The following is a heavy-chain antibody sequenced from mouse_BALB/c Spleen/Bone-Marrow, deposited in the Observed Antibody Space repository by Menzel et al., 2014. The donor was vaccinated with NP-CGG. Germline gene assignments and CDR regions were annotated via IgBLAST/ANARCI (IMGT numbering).Heavy chain of an antibody. D-gene: IGHD2-3*01. CDR1: GFTFSSFG. CDR3: ARDDGYYIRNAMDY. Sequence: EVKLVESGGGLVQPGGSRKLSCAASGFTFSSFGMHWVRQAPERGLEWVAYISSGTSTIYYADTVKGRFTISRDNPKNTLFLQMTSLRSEDTAIYYCARDDGYYIRNAMDYWGQGISVTVSS. CDR2: ISSGTSTI. V-gene: IGHV5-17*02. J-gene: IGHJ4*01.